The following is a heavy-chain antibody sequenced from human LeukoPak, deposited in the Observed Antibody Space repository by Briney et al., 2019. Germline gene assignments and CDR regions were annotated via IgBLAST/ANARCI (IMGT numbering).Heavy chain of an antibody. Sequence: SVKVSCKASGGTFSSYAISWVRQAPGQGLEWMGGIIPIFGTANYAQKFQGRVTITADKSTSTAYMELSSLRSEDTAVYYCARGAGYCSSTSCYVSYYYYYYYMDVWGKGTTVTVSS. CDR1: GGTFSSYA. J-gene: IGHJ6*03. V-gene: IGHV1-69*06. D-gene: IGHD2-2*01. CDR2: IIPIFGTA. CDR3: ARGAGYCSSTSCYVSYYYYYYYMDV.